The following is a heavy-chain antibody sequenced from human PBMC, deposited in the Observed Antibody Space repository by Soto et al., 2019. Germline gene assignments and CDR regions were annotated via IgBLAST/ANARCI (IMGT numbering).Heavy chain of an antibody. CDR1: GGSISSSSYY. V-gene: IGHV4-39*01. Sequence: PSETLSLTCTVSGGSISSSSYYWGWIRQPPGKGLEWIGSIYYSGSTYYNPSLKSRVTISVDTSKNQFSLKLSSVTAADTAVYYCARHSSSWHAYGMDVWGQGTTVTVSS. J-gene: IGHJ6*02. CDR2: IYYSGST. D-gene: IGHD6-13*01. CDR3: ARHSSSWHAYGMDV.